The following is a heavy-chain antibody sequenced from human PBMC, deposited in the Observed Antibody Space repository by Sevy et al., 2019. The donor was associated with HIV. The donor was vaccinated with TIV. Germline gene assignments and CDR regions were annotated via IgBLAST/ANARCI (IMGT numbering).Heavy chain of an antibody. Sequence: GGSLRLSCDASGFSISAYWMLWVRQAPGKGLERVANINQDGSTTYYANSVRGRFTISRDNARNLVFLHLSALRAEDTALYYCVRAMASVDSYWRQGTLVTVSS. CDR3: VRAMASVDSY. V-gene: IGHV3-7*01. CDR1: GFSISAYW. D-gene: IGHD3-22*01. J-gene: IGHJ4*01. CDR2: INQDGSTT.